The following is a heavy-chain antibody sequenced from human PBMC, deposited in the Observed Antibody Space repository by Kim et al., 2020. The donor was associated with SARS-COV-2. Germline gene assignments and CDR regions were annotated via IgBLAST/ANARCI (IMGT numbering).Heavy chain of an antibody. Sequence: LSLTCAASGFSLNDHYMSWIRQAPGKGLEWVSYISSSSSYTNYADSVKGRFTISRDNTKNSLYLQMNSLRADDTAVYYCARSYSGTYAHFDYWGQG. CDR3: ARSYSGTYAHFDY. CDR1: GFSLNDHY. D-gene: IGHD1-26*01. J-gene: IGHJ4*02. V-gene: IGHV3-11*03. CDR2: ISSSSSYT.